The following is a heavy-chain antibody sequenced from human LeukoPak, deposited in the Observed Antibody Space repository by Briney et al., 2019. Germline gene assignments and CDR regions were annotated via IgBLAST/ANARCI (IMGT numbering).Heavy chain of an antibody. J-gene: IGHJ4*02. D-gene: IGHD6-19*01. CDR3: ARARWSSTGWFLGY. CDR2: VNPQGSGT. V-gene: IGHV3-74*01. Sequence: GGSLRLSCAASGFTFSSYWVHWVRQAPGKGLVWVSRVNPQGSGTSYTDSVKGRFTISRDNAKDALHLRMDSLRVEDTAVYYCARARWSSTGWFLGYWGQGTLVTVSS. CDR1: GFTFSSYW.